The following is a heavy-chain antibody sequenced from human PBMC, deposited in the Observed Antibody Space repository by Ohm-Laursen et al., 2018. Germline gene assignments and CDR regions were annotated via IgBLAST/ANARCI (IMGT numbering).Heavy chain of an antibody. J-gene: IGHJ5*01. CDR3: ARSHRDYYDSSGFYS. D-gene: IGHD3-22*01. CDR2: VHTDGSST. CDR1: GFTFSSYS. V-gene: IGHV3-74*01. Sequence: SLRLSCAASGFTFSSYSMNWVRQAPGKGLVWVSRVHTDGSSTTYADSVKGRFTISRDNAKNTLYLQMNSLRAEDTAVYYCARSHRDYYDSSGFYSWGQGTLVTVSS.